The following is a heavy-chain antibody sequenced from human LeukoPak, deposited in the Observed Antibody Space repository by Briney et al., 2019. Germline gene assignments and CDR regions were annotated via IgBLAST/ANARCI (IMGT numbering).Heavy chain of an antibody. V-gene: IGHV3-23*01. CDR1: GFTFSSYA. D-gene: IGHD5-18*01. CDR2: ISGSGGAT. CDR3: ARQYISGQWYFDY. Sequence: GGSLRLSCAASGFTFSSYAMNWVRQAPGKGLEWVSGISGSGGATYYADSVKGRFTISRDNSKNTLYLQMNSLIPEDTAVYYCARQYISGQWYFDYWGQGTLVTVSS. J-gene: IGHJ4*02.